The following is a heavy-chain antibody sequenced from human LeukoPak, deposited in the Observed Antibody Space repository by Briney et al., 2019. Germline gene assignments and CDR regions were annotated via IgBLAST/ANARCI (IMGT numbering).Heavy chain of an antibody. V-gene: IGHV4-39*07. CDR1: GGSISSSSYY. CDR2: IYYSGST. CDR3: ARVRRITIFS. Sequence: PSETLSLTCTVSGGSISSSSYYWGWVRQPPGKGLEWIGSIYYSGSTYYNPSLKSRVTISVDTSKNQFSLKLSSVTAADTAVYYCARVRRITIFSWGQGTLVTVSS. J-gene: IGHJ4*02. D-gene: IGHD3-3*01.